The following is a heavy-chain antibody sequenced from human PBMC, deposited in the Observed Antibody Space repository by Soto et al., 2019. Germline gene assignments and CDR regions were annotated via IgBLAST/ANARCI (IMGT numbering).Heavy chain of an antibody. CDR2: ISYDGSNQ. CDR1: GFTFSSYG. V-gene: IGHV3-30*03. CDR3: ARDARNHYFDY. Sequence: PGGSLRLSCAASGFTFSSYGMHWVRQAPGKGLEWVAVISYDGSNQYYADSVKGRFTISRDKSKNTLHLQMSSLRAEDTAIYYCARDARNHYFDYWGQGTLVTVSS. J-gene: IGHJ4*02.